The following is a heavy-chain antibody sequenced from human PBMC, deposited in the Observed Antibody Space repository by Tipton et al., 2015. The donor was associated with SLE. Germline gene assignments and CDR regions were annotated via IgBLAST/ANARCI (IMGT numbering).Heavy chain of an antibody. V-gene: IGHV4-39*07. CDR1: GGPIRNSPYY. CDR3: ASFLHLAGGFDF. J-gene: IGHJ4*02. Sequence: TLSLTCHVAGGPIRNSPYYWAWIRQTRGKRLEWIGSVFDTGYTAYNPSLEGRVSLSVDTSNNEFSLKLSSVTAADTAVYYCASFLHLAGGFDFWGLGTLVTVSS. D-gene: IGHD3-16*01. CDR2: VFDTGYT.